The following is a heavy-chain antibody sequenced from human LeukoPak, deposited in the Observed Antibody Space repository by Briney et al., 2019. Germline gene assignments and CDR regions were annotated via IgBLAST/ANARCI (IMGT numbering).Heavy chain of an antibody. CDR2: ISAYNGNT. D-gene: IGHD6-19*01. CDR3: ARDLRPAVAMRNYFDY. V-gene: IGHV1-18*01. J-gene: IGHJ4*02. Sequence: ASVKVSCKASGYTFTSYGISWVRQAPGQGLEWMGWISAYNGNTNYAQKLQGRVTMTTDTSTSTAYMELRSLRSDDTAVYYCARDLRPAVAMRNYFDYWGQGTLVTVSS. CDR1: GYTFTSYG.